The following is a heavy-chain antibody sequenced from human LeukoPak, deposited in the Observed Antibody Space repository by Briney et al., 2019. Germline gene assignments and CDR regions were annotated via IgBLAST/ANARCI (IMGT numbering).Heavy chain of an antibody. Sequence: GGSLRLSCAASGFTSSSYSMNWVRQAPGKGLEWVSSISSSSSYIYYADSVKGRFTISRDNAKNSLYLQMNSLRAEDTAVYYCASSGDEDYGDAFDIWGQGTMVTVSS. J-gene: IGHJ3*02. CDR2: ISSSSSYI. CDR1: GFTSSSYS. CDR3: ASSGDEDYGDAFDI. V-gene: IGHV3-21*01. D-gene: IGHD2-15*01.